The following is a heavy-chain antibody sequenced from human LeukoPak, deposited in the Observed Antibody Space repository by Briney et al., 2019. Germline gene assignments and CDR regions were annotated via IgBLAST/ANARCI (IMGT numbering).Heavy chain of an antibody. CDR3: ARSSTSCPNDY. V-gene: IGHV4-4*02. CDR1: GGSINSNNW. J-gene: IGHJ4*02. CDR2: VYHSGST. Sequence: PSETLSLTCAISGGSINSNNWWSWVRQPPGKGLEWIGEVYHSGSTNYNPSLKSRVTISVHKSKNQFSLRLTSVTAADTAMYYCARSSTSCPNDYWGQGTLVTVSS. D-gene: IGHD2-2*01.